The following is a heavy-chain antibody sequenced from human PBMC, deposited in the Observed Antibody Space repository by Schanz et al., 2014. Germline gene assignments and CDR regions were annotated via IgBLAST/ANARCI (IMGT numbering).Heavy chain of an antibody. D-gene: IGHD3-3*01. V-gene: IGHV3-48*01. CDR1: TFTFSSDW. CDR3: VGDSFVAFDY. Sequence: DVQLLESGGGLVQPGGSLRLSCAASTFTFSSDWMSWVRQAPGKGLEWVSYVSRSTPDIYYADSVKGRFTMSRDNAKNSVFLQMDSLRAEDTAVYYCVGDSFVAFDYWGQGTMVTVSS. CDR2: VSRSTPDI. J-gene: IGHJ4*03.